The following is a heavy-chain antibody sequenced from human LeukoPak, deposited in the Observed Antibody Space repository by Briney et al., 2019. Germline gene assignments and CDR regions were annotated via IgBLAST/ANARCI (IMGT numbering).Heavy chain of an antibody. CDR2: IDPNIGTT. CDR3: ARLLEHYYFDASGYYDDDY. Sequence: ASVKVSCKASGYTFTGFYMHWVRQAPGQGLEWMGWIDPNIGTTKYSQKFQGRVTMTRDTSISEVYMELSRLRSDDTAVYYCARLLEHYYFDASGYYDDDYWGQGTPSIVSS. D-gene: IGHD3-22*01. V-gene: IGHV1-2*02. J-gene: IGHJ4*02. CDR1: GYTFTGFY.